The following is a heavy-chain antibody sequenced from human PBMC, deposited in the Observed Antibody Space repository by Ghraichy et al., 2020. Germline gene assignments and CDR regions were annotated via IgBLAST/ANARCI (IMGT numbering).Heavy chain of an antibody. J-gene: IGHJ2*01. CDR1: GGSITSSNYY. CDR3: VGSLVVIRYLGL. Sequence: SETLSLTCTVSGGSITSSNYYWGWIRQPPGKELEWIGSMHHTGSTYYNPSLENRLTISADTSKNEFSLKLSSVTAADTAVYYCVGSLVVIRYLGLWGRGTLVTVST. V-gene: IGHV4-39*01. D-gene: IGHD2-15*01. CDR2: MHHTGST.